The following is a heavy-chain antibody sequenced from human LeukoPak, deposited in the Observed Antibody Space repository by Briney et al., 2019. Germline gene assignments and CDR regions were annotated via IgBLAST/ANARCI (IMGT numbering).Heavy chain of an antibody. J-gene: IGHJ3*02. Sequence: SETLSLTCAVYGGSFSGHYWSWIRQPPGKGLEWIGEINHSGSTNYNPSLKSRVTISVDTSKNQFPLKLSSVTAADTAVYYCARDTGRGAFDIWGQGTMVTVPS. CDR3: ARDTGRGAFDI. CDR2: INHSGST. D-gene: IGHD5-24*01. V-gene: IGHV4-34*01. CDR1: GGSFSGHY.